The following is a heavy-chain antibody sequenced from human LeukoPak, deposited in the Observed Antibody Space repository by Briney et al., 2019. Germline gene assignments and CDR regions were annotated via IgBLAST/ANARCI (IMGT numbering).Heavy chain of an antibody. CDR2: ISYDGSNK. D-gene: IGHD5-24*01. Sequence: QPGGSLRLSCAASGFTFSSYGMHWVRQAPGKGLEWVAVISYDGSNKYYADSVKGRFTIPRDSSKNTLYLQMNSLRAEDTAVYYCAKDGYNQGFDYWGQGTLVTVSS. V-gene: IGHV3-30*18. CDR1: GFTFSSYG. J-gene: IGHJ4*02. CDR3: AKDGYNQGFDY.